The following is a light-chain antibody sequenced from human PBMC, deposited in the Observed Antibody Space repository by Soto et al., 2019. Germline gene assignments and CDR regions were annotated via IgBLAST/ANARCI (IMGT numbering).Light chain of an antibody. CDR2: RAS. J-gene: IGKJ1*01. CDR1: QSVSSW. Sequence: DIQMSQPPSTLLASEGDRVTISCRASQSVSSWLAWYQQKPGKAPNLLIYRASTIESGIPSRFSGSGSGTEFTLTISSLQPDDFATYYCQQYNAYSRMFGQGTKVDIK. V-gene: IGKV1-5*03. CDR3: QQYNAYSRM.